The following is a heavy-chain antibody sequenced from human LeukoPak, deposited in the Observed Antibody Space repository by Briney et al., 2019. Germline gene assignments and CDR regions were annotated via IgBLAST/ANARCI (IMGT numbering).Heavy chain of an antibody. CDR1: GFTFSTYA. J-gene: IGHJ4*02. CDR3: ARGVDYYGV. CDR2: INHSGRT. D-gene: IGHD3-10*01. V-gene: IGHV4-34*01. Sequence: GSLRLSCAVSGFTFSTYAMTWVRQPPGKGLEWIGEINHSGRTNYNPSLKSRVTISVDTSKKQFSLKLSSVTAADTAVYYCARGVDYYGVWGQGTLVTVSS.